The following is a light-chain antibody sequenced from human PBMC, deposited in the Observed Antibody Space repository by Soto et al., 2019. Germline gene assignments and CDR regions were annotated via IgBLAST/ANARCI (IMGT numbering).Light chain of an antibody. CDR2: GAS. Sequence: TLSLSPGKRATLSCRASQNITNYLIWYQHKPGQAPRLLVYGASSRATGIPDRFSGFGSGTDFTLTISRLETEDFAVYVCQQYGSSPITFGQGTRVEIK. CDR1: QNITNY. J-gene: IGKJ5*01. CDR3: QQYGSSPIT. V-gene: IGKV3-20*01.